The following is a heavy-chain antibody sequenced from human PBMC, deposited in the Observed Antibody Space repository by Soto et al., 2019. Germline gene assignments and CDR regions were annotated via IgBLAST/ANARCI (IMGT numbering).Heavy chain of an antibody. CDR1: GFAFSGYA. CDR2: IWYDGSNK. J-gene: IGHJ4*02. CDR3: ARDIKTRHFDH. V-gene: IGHV3-33*01. Sequence: QVQLVESGGGVVQPGRSLRLSCAASGFAFSGYAMHWVRQAPGKGLEWVAVIWYDGSNKYYVDSVEGRFTISRDNSNNTLYLQMNSLRAEDTAVYYCARDIKTRHFDHWGPGTLVLVSS.